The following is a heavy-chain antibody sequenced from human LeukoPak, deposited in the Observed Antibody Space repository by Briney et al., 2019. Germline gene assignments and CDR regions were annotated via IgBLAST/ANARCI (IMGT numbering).Heavy chain of an antibody. J-gene: IGHJ4*02. CDR3: ATLTPITATTGGY. V-gene: IGHV4-4*09. Sequence: SETLSLTCSVSGGSISDYYWSWIRQPPEKGLEWIGSIYNSGRINYSPPLKSRVTISVDTSKDQLSLKLNTVTAADTAVYYCATLTPITATTGGYWGQGTLVTVSS. D-gene: IGHD1-7*01. CDR2: IYNSGRI. CDR1: GGSISDYY.